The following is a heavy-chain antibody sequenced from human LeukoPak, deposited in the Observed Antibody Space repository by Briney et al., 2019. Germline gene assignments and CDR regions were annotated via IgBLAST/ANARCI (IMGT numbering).Heavy chain of an antibody. V-gene: IGHV3-66*01. Sequence: PGRSLRLSCAASGFTFSSYAMHWVRQAPGKGLEWVSVIYRGGSTYYADSVKGRFTISRDNSKNTLYLQMNNLRAEDTAVYYCAMATWVGGLDYWGQGTLVTVSS. CDR3: AMATWVGGLDY. CDR1: GFTFSSYA. D-gene: IGHD1-26*01. J-gene: IGHJ4*02. CDR2: IYRGGST.